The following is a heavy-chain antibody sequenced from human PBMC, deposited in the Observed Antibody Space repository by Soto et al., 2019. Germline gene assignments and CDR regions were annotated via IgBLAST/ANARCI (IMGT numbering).Heavy chain of an antibody. V-gene: IGHV1-18*01. CDR2: ISAYNGNT. CDR1: GYTFTSYG. CDR3: ARDWGLLGFGELPGEDWFDP. J-gene: IGHJ5*02. D-gene: IGHD3-10*01. Sequence: QVQLVQSGAEVKKPGASVKVSCKASGYTFTSYGISWVRQAPGQGLEWMGWISAYNGNTNYAQKLQGRVTMTTDTSTSTAYMELRSLRSDDTAVYYCARDWGLLGFGELPGEDWFDPWGQGTLVTVSS.